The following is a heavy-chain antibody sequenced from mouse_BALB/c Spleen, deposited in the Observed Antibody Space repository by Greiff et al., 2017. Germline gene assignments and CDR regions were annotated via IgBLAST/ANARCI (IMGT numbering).Heavy chain of an antibody. J-gene: IGHJ2*01. CDR2: ISSGSSTI. D-gene: IGHD3-3*01. CDR3: ASGTGPNFDY. Sequence: EVKLMESGGGLVQPGGSRKLSCAASGFTFSSFGMHWVRQAPEKGLEWVAYISSGSSTIYYADTVKGRFTISRDNPKNTLFLQMTSLRSEDTAMYYCASGTGPNFDYWGQGTTLTVSS. V-gene: IGHV5-17*02. CDR1: GFTFSSFG.